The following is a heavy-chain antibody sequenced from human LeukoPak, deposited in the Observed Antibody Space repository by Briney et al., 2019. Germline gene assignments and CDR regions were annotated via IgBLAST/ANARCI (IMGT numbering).Heavy chain of an antibody. CDR2: FYDSGDF. V-gene: IGHV4-59*08. CDR1: GGPISGHH. Sequence: SQTLSLTCTVSGGPISGHHWTWIRQPPGTGLEWIGYFYDSGDFNYNPSLKSRVTIWMDMSNNQFSLTMSSVTAADTAMYYCARLLRPGGRKGDAFDIWGQGTLVTVSS. D-gene: IGHD1-26*01. J-gene: IGHJ3*02. CDR3: ARLLRPGGRKGDAFDI.